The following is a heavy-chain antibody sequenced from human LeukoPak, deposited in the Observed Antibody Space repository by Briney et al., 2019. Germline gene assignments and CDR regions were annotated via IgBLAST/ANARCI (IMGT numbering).Heavy chain of an antibody. D-gene: IGHD2-2*01. CDR2: ISSSGSTI. V-gene: IGHV3-48*03. J-gene: IGHJ6*02. CDR3: ARGPRWQGYCSSTSCYHYYGMDV. Sequence: GGSLRLSCAASGFTFSSYEMNWVRQAPGKGLEWVSYISSSGSTIYYADSVKGRFTISRDNAKNSLYLQMNSLRAEDTAVYYCARGPRWQGYCSSTSCYHYYGMDVWGQGTTVTVSS. CDR1: GFTFSSYE.